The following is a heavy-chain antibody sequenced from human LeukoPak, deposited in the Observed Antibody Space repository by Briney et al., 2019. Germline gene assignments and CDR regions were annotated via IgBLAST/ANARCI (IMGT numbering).Heavy chain of an antibody. V-gene: IGHV4-61*02. CDR1: GGSISSGSYY. J-gene: IGHJ4*02. CDR3: ARADGGWYYFDY. Sequence: SETLSLTCTVSGGSISSGSYYWRWIRQPAGKGLEWIGRIYTGGSTNYNPSLKSRVTISVDTSKNQFSLKLSSVTAADTAVYYCARADGGWYYFDYWGQGTLVTVSS. CDR2: IYTGGST. D-gene: IGHD6-19*01.